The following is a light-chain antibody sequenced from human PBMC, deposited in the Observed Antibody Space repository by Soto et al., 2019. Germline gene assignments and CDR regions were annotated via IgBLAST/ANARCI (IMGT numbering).Light chain of an antibody. V-gene: IGKV3-15*01. J-gene: IGKJ2*01. Sequence: EMVMTQSPGTLSVSPGERATLSCRVSQSVTTNLAWYQQKPGQAPRLLIYGASTRATGVPARFSGSGSGTEFTLTISSLQSEDFAIYYCHQYYNWPLFTFGQGTRLDIK. CDR3: HQYYNWPLFT. CDR2: GAS. CDR1: QSVTTN.